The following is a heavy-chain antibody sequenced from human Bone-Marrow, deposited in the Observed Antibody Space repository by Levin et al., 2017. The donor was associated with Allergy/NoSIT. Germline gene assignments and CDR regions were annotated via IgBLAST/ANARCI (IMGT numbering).Heavy chain of an antibody. CDR1: GGSISSGGYY. CDR2: IYYSGST. J-gene: IGHJ4*02. V-gene: IGHV4-31*03. D-gene: IGHD3-22*01. Sequence: SQTLSLTCTVSGGSISSGGYYWSWIRQHPGKGLEWIGYIYYSGSTYYNPSLKSRVTISVDTSKNQFSLKLSSVTAADTAVYYCARLPSSGYMGYFDYWGQGTLVTVSS. CDR3: ARLPSSGYMGYFDY.